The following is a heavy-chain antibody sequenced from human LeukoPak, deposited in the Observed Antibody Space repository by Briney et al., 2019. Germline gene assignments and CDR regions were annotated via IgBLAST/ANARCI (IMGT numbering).Heavy chain of an antibody. CDR3: AKTYYYDSSGYSPHFDY. Sequence: GGSLRLSCSASGFTVSSNYMSWVRQAPGKGLEWVSVIYSGGSTYYADSVKGRFTISRDNSKNTLYLQMNSLRAEDTAVYYCAKTYYYDSSGYSPHFDYWGQGTLVTVSS. V-gene: IGHV3-53*01. D-gene: IGHD3-22*01. CDR1: GFTVSSNY. CDR2: IYSGGST. J-gene: IGHJ4*02.